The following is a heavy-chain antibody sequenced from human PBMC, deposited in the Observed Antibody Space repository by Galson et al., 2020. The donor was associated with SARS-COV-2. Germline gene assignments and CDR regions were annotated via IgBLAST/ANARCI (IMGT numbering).Heavy chain of an antibody. J-gene: IGHJ6*02. CDR2: IGTAGDT. CDR1: GFTFSSYD. Sequence: GGSLRLSCAASGFTFSSYDMHCVRQATGKGLEWVSAIGTAGDTYYPGSVKGRFTISRENAKNSLYLQMNSLRAGDTAVYYCARGFAPYYGRDVWGQGTTVSVS. CDR3: ARGFAPYYGRDV. V-gene: IGHV3-13*01.